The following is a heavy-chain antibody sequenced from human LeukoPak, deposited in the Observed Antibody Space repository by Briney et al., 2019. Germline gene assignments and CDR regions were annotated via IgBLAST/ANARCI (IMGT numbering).Heavy chain of an antibody. J-gene: IGHJ6*03. CDR3: ARAGGSTVTTLNYYYYYYYYMDV. CDR2: INHSGSP. D-gene: IGHD4-17*01. V-gene: IGHV4-34*01. Sequence: SSETLSLTCAVYGGSFSGYYWSWIRQPPGKGLEWIGEINHSGSPNYNPSLKSRVTISVDTSNNQFSLKLSSVTAADAAVYYCARAGGSTVTTLNYYYYYYYYMDVWGKGTTVTVSS. CDR1: GGSFSGYY.